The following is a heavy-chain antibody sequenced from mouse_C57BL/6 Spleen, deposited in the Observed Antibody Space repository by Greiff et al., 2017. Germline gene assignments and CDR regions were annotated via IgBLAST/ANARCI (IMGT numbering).Heavy chain of an antibody. CDR3: SRAAYYSNYEGYYFDY. D-gene: IGHD2-5*01. J-gene: IGHJ2*01. V-gene: IGHV5-17*01. CDR2: ISSGSSTI. Sequence: EVMLVESGGGLVKPGGSLKLSCAASGFTFSDYGMHWVRQAPEKGLEWVAYISSGSSTIYYADTVKGRFTISRDDAKNTLFLQMTSLRSEDTAMSYGSRAAYYSNYEGYYFDYWGQGTTLTVSS. CDR1: GFTFSDYG.